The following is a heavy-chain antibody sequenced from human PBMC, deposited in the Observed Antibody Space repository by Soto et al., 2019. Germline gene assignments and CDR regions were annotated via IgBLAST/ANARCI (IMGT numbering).Heavy chain of an antibody. V-gene: IGHV1-8*01. CDR3: ARGHLDYDFPPPPLNQQYYYYMDV. CDR1: GYTFTSYD. CDR2: MNPNSGNT. J-gene: IGHJ6*03. D-gene: IGHD3-3*01. Sequence: ASVKVSCKASGYTFTSYDINWVRQATGQGLEWMGWMNPNSGNTGYAQKFQGRVTMTRNTSISTAYMELSSLRSEDTAVYYCARGHLDYDFPPPPLNQQYYYYMDVWGKGTTVTVSS.